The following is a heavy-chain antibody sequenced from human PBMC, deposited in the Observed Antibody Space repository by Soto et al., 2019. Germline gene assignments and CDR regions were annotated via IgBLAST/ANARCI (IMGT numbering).Heavy chain of an antibody. J-gene: IGHJ4*02. CDR1: GGSFSGYY. V-gene: IGHV4-34*01. CDR2: INHSGST. D-gene: IGHD3-16*01. Sequence: SETLSLTCAVYGGSFSGYYWSWIRQPPGKGLEWIGEINHSGSTNYNPSLKSRVTISVDTSKNQFSLKLSSVTAADTAVYYCARGPKAIMITFGGAKYYFDYWGQGTLVTVSS. CDR3: ARGPKAIMITFGGAKYYFDY.